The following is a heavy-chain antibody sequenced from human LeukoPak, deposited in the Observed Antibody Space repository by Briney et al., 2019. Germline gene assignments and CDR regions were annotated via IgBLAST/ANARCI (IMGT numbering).Heavy chain of an antibody. D-gene: IGHD1-26*01. V-gene: IGHV4-4*07. CDR1: GGSISSYY. J-gene: IGHJ4*02. CDR3: ARETPETVGATHFDY. Sequence: ASETLSLTCTVSGGSISSYYWSWIRQPAGKGLEWIGRIYTSGSTNYNPSLKSRVTMSVDTSKNQFSLKLSSVTAADTAVYYRARETPETVGATHFDYWGQGTLVTVSS. CDR2: IYTSGST.